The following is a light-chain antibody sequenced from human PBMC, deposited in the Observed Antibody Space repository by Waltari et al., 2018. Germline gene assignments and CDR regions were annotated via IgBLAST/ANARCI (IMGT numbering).Light chain of an antibody. Sequence: EIVLTQSPATLSLSPGERATLSCRASQSVSSYLAWDQQKPGQAPRLLIYDASNRATGIPARFSGRGSETDFTLTISSVEPEDFAVDYCQQRSNWPPGTFGPGTKVDIK. J-gene: IGKJ3*01. CDR3: QQRSNWPPGT. CDR2: DAS. V-gene: IGKV3-11*01. CDR1: QSVSSY.